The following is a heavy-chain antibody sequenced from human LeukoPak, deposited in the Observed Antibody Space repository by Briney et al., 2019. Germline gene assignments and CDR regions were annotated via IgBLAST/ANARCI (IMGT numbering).Heavy chain of an antibody. D-gene: IGHD3-10*01. V-gene: IGHV4-59*08. CDR1: GGSISSYY. J-gene: IGHJ3*02. CDR2: IYYSGST. CDR3: ARPLLWFGELSQDKSRDAFDI. Sequence: PSETLSLTCTVSGGSISSYYWSWIRQPPGKGLEWIGYIYYSGSTNYNPSLKSRVTISVDTSKNQFSLKLSSVTAADTAVYYCARPLLWFGELSQDKSRDAFDIWGQGTMVTVSS.